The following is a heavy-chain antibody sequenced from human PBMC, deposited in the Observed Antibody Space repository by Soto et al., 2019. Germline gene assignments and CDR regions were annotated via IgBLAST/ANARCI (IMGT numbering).Heavy chain of an antibody. V-gene: IGHV3-73*01. J-gene: IGHJ3*02. D-gene: IGHD2-2*01. CDR3: TRHRIIWANHMPAALSNDGFDI. CDR1: GFAFSDSA. Sequence: EVELVESGGGLVQPGGSLKLSCVASGFAFSDSAIHWVRQASGKGLEWVGRIKDKGNNYAIAYAASVTGRFTVSRDDSKNRAYLKINSLKTEDTAIYFCTRHRIIWANHMPAALSNDGFDIWGQGTMVTVSP. CDR2: IKDKGNNYAI.